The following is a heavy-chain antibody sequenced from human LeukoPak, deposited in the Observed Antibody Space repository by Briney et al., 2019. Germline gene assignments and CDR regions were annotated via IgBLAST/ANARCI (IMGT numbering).Heavy chain of an antibody. CDR3: AKGNLYYDYVWGSYRYHPWLDY. CDR1: GFTFSSYA. D-gene: IGHD3-16*02. J-gene: IGHJ4*02. Sequence: GGSLRLSCAASGFTFSSYAMSWVRQAPGKGLEWVSAISGSGGSTYYADSVKGRFTISRDNSKNTLCLQMNSLRAEDTAVYYCAKGNLYYDYVWGSYRYHPWLDYWGQGTLVTVSS. V-gene: IGHV3-23*01. CDR2: ISGSGGST.